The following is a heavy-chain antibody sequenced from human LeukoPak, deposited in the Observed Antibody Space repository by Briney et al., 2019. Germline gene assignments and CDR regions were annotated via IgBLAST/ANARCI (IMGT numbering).Heavy chain of an antibody. J-gene: IGHJ5*02. CDR1: GGSFSGYH. Sequence: SETLSLTCAVYGGSFSGYHWGWIRQPPGKGLEWIGSIYYSGSTFYNPSLKSRVTISADTSRKQFSLKLTSVNTADSAVYYCARGAGGYRFDPWGQGILVTVSS. CDR2: IYYSGST. D-gene: IGHD1-1*01. V-gene: IGHV4-34*01. CDR3: ARGAGGYRFDP.